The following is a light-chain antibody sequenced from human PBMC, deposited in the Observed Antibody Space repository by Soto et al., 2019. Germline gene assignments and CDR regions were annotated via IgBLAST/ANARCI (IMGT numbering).Light chain of an antibody. J-gene: IGKJ5*01. Sequence: IQLTQFPSSLSASIGDRPTITCRTSQGISSFLAWYQQKPGKAPKLLIYAASTLQSGIPSRFSGSGSGTDFTFTFRNLQAEDFVTDFCKRLNIDRYPITCGQGTRLEIK. V-gene: IGKV1-9*01. CDR3: KRLNIDRYPIT. CDR1: QGISSF. CDR2: AAS.